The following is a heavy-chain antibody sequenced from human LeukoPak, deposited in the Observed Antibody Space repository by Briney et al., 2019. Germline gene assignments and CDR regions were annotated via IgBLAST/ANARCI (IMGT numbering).Heavy chain of an antibody. Sequence: GRSLRLSCAASGFTFDDYAMHWVRQAPGKGLEWVSGISWNSGSIGYADSVKGRFTISRDNSKNTLYLQMNSLRAEDTAVYYCAKLSSGYSDYWGQGTLVTVSS. V-gene: IGHV3-9*01. CDR2: ISWNSGSI. CDR1: GFTFDDYA. J-gene: IGHJ4*02. D-gene: IGHD3-22*01. CDR3: AKLSSGYSDY.